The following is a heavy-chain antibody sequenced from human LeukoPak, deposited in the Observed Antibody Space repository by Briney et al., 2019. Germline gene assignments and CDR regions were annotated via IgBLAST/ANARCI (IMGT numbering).Heavy chain of an antibody. CDR1: GFTFSSYG. Sequence: PGGSLRLSCAASGFTFSSYGMHWVRQAPGKGLEWVAVIWYDGSNKYYADSVKGRFTISRDNSKNTLYLQMNSLRAEDTAVHYCARGRYNLDAFDIWGQGTMVPVSS. CDR3: ARGRYNLDAFDI. V-gene: IGHV3-33*01. J-gene: IGHJ3*02. D-gene: IGHD1-1*01. CDR2: IWYDGSNK.